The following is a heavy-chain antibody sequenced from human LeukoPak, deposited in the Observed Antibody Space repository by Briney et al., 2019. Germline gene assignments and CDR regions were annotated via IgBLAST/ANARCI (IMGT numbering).Heavy chain of an antibody. Sequence: SETLSLTCTVSGGSISTFYWSWLRQPPGKGLEWIGYIYYSGSTNYNPSLKSRVTISVDTSKNQFSLRLSSVTAADTAVYYCAREDPQATVPEGLDVWGQRTTVTVSS. J-gene: IGHJ6*02. D-gene: IGHD4-17*01. CDR3: AREDPQATVPEGLDV. V-gene: IGHV4-59*01. CDR2: IYYSGST. CDR1: GGSISTFY.